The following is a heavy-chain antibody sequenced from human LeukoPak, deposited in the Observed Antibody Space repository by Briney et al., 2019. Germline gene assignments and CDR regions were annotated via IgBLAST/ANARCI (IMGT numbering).Heavy chain of an antibody. Sequence: ASVKVSCEASGYTFYSYGISWVRQAPGQGLEWMGWISCYTGNTNHAQKFQDRVTMTMDTSTTTVYMELRSLRSDDTAVYYCAIDTRGYGMDVWGQGTTVTVSS. J-gene: IGHJ6*02. CDR2: ISCYTGNT. D-gene: IGHD1-26*01. CDR3: AIDTRGYGMDV. V-gene: IGHV1-18*01. CDR1: GYTFYSYG.